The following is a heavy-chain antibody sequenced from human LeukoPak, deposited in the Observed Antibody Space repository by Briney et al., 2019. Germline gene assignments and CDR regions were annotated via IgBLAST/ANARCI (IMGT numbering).Heavy chain of an antibody. D-gene: IGHD2-2*01. V-gene: IGHV4-34*01. CDR2: INHSGST. J-gene: IGHJ5*02. CDR3: ARGRIVVVPAAILRVRASKWFDP. CDR1: GGSFSGYY. Sequence: PSETLSLTCAVYGGSFSGYYWSWIRQPPGKGLECIGEINHSGSTNYNPSLKSRVTISVDTSKNQFSLKLSSVTAADTAVYYCARGRIVVVPAAILRVRASKWFDPWGQGTLVTVSS.